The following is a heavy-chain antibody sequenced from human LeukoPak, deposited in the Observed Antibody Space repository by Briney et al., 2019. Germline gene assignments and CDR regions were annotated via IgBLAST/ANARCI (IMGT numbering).Heavy chain of an antibody. V-gene: IGHV4-61*01. CDR2: IYSSGSA. CDR3: ARFKSSGWYYFDH. J-gene: IGHJ4*02. CDR1: GDSVSRTSYYY. Sequence: SETLSLTCLVSGDSVSRTSYYYWSWIRQPPGKGLEWIGNIYSSGSANYNPSLKSRVTMSVDTSNNRFSLKLSSVTAADSAVYYCARFKSSGWYYFDHWGQGTLVTVSS. D-gene: IGHD6-19*01.